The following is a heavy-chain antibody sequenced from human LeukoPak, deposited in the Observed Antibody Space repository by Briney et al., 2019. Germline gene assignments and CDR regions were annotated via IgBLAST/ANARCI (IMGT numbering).Heavy chain of an antibody. CDR3: ARDGKAKNDY. V-gene: IGHV3-64*02. CDR2: MGGSGANT. J-gene: IGHJ4*02. CDR1: GFTFSSYA. Sequence: GGSLRLSCAASGFTFSSYAMQWVRQAPDKRLEYVSGMGGSGANTHYADSVKGRFTMSRDNSRDTLYLQMGSLRPEDTAVYYCARDGKAKNDYWGQGTLVTVST. D-gene: IGHD1-26*01.